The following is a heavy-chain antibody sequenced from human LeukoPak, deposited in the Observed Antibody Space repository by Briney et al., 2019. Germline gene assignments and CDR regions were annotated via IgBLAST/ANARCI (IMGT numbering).Heavy chain of an antibody. CDR2: IYYSGST. D-gene: IGHD3-22*01. CDR1: GGSISSYY. Sequence: SETLPLTCTVSGGSISSYYWRWIPQPPGKGLGGIGYIYYSGSTNYNPSLKSRVTISVDTSKNQFSLKLSSVTAADTAVYYCARSYYDSSGYLYWGQGTLVTVSS. V-gene: IGHV4-59*13. CDR3: ARSYYDSSGYLY. J-gene: IGHJ4*02.